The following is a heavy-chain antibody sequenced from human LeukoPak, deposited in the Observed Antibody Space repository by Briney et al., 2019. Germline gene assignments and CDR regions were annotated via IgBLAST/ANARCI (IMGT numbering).Heavy chain of an antibody. CDR2: ISYDGSNK. D-gene: IGHD6-19*01. CDR1: GFTFSSYA. V-gene: IGHV3-30-3*01. J-gene: IGHJ4*02. CDR3: ARGGSGWPYYFDY. Sequence: GRSLRLSCAASGFTFSSYAMHWVRQAPGKGLEWVAVISYDGSNKYYADSVKGRFTISRGNSKNTLYLQMNSLRAEDTAVYYCARGGSGWPYYFDYWGQGTLVTVSS.